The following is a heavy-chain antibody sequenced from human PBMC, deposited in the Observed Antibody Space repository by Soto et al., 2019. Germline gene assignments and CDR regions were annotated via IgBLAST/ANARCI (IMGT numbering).Heavy chain of an antibody. CDR1: GDSVSSNTAA. CDR2: TYYRSKWYN. Sequence: SQTLSLTCVISGDSVSSNTAAWNWIRQSPSRGLEWLGRTYYRSKWYNDYAVSVKSRISINPDTSKNQFSLQLNSVTPEDTALYYCVRDRYSSSGWFDPWGQGTPVTVSS. D-gene: IGHD3-10*01. CDR3: VRDRYSSSGWFDP. V-gene: IGHV6-1*01. J-gene: IGHJ5*02.